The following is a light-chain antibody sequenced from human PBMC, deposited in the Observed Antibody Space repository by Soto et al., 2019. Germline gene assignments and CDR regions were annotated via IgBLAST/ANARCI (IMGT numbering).Light chain of an antibody. J-gene: IGLJ1*01. CDR2: DVS. Sequence: QSDLTQPASVSGSPGQSITISCIGTSSEVGGYNYVSWYQHHPGKAPKLMIFDVSNRPSGVSNRFSGSKSGNTASLTISGLQPEDYAYYYCGSYTTYNPRQIDFGTGTKDTV. CDR3: GSYTTYNPRQID. V-gene: IGLV2-14*03. CDR1: SSEVGGYNY.